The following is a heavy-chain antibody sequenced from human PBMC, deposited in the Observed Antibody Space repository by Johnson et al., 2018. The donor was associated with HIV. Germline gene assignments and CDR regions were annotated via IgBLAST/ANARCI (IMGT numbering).Heavy chain of an antibody. CDR2: ISWNSGSI. V-gene: IGHV3-9*01. D-gene: IGHD3-16*01. J-gene: IGHJ3*02. CDR1: GFTFDDYA. CDR3: ARSDYVWGSYTRKGAFDI. Sequence: VQLVESGGGLVQPGRSLRLSCAASGFTFDDYAMHWVRPAPGKGLEWVSGISWNSGSIAYADSVKGRFTISRDNAKNSLYLQMNSLRAEDTALYYCARSDYVWGSYTRKGAFDIWGQGTMVTVSS.